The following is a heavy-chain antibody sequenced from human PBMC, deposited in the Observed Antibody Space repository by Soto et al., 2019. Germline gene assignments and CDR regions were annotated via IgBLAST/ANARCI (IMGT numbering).Heavy chain of an antibody. D-gene: IGHD4-17*01. Sequence: QVQLVESGGGVVQPGRSLRLSCAASGFTFSSYGMHWVRQAPGKGLEWVAVIWYDGSNKYYADSVKGRFTISRDNSKNTLYLQMNSLRAEDTAVYYCARVRDYGDYAEFDYWGQGTLVTVSS. CDR2: IWYDGSNK. CDR3: ARVRDYGDYAEFDY. V-gene: IGHV3-33*01. J-gene: IGHJ4*02. CDR1: GFTFSSYG.